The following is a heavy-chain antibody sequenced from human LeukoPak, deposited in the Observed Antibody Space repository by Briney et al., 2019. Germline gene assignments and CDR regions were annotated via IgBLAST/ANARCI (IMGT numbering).Heavy chain of an antibody. CDR3: AKERGWGSTVYYFDY. CDR1: GFTFSSYG. V-gene: IGHV3-30*18. CDR2: ISYDGSNK. J-gene: IGHJ4*02. Sequence: GRSLRLSCAASGFTFSSYGTHWVRQAPGKGLEWVAVISYDGSNKYYADSVKGRFTISRDNSKNTLYLQMNSLRAEDTAVYYCAKERGWGSTVYYFDYWGQGTLVTVSS. D-gene: IGHD6-19*01.